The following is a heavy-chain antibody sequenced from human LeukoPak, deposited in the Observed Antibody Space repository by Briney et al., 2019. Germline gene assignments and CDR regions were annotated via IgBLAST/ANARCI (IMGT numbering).Heavy chain of an antibody. CDR2: ISYSGGST. J-gene: IGHJ4*02. CDR3: AKRTPGAAFDY. Sequence: GGSLRLSCAASGFTFSSYAISWVRQAPGKGLEWVSSISYSGGSTYYADSVKGWFTISRDNSKNTLYLQMNSLRAEDTAVYYCAKRTPGAAFDYWGQGTLVTVSS. D-gene: IGHD2-8*02. CDR1: GFTFSSYA. V-gene: IGHV3-23*01.